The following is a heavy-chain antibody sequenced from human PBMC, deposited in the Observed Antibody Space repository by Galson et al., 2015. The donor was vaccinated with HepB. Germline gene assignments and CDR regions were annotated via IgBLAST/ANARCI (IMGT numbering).Heavy chain of an antibody. CDR1: GFTFEDYA. CDR2: LGWNSAYV. J-gene: IGHJ4*02. D-gene: IGHD5-24*01. V-gene: IGHV3-9*01. Sequence: SLRLSCAASGFTFEDYAMHWVRQYPGKGLEWVSGLGWNSAYVDYADSVKGRFTISRDNAKNSLYLHMDRLKTEDSALYYCAKARSTNAYKVFDYWGQGVLVAVSS. CDR3: AKARSTNAYKVFDY.